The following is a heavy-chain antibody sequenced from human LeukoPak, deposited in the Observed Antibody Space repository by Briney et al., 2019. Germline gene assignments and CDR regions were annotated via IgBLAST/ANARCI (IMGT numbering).Heavy chain of an antibody. Sequence: ASVKVSCKASGYTFTGYYMHWVRQAPGQGLEWMGWINPDSGATNYAQKFQGRVTMTRDTSISTAYMELSRLRSDDTAVYYCARASGYCSGGSCYSPGYYYYYMDVWGKGTTVTVSS. CDR2: INPDSGAT. CDR1: GYTFTGYY. CDR3: ARASGYCSGGSCYSPGYYYYYMDV. V-gene: IGHV1-2*02. J-gene: IGHJ6*03. D-gene: IGHD2-15*01.